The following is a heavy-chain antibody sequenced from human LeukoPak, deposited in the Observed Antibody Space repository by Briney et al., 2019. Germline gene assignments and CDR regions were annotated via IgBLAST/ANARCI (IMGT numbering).Heavy chain of an antibody. Sequence: PGRSLRLSCAASGFTFSSYAMHWVRQAPGKGLEWVAVISYDGSNKYYADSVKGRFTISRDNSKNTLYLQMNSLRAEDTAVYYCARTSRGYSYGPWGQGTLVTVSS. V-gene: IGHV3-30*04. D-gene: IGHD5-18*01. CDR1: GFTFSSYA. CDR3: ARTSRGYSYGP. CDR2: ISYDGSNK. J-gene: IGHJ4*02.